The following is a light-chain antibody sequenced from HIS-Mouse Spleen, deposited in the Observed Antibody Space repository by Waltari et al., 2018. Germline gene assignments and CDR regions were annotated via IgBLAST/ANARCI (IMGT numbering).Light chain of an antibody. V-gene: IGLV2-23*03. CDR1: SSDVGSYNL. CDR2: EGS. J-gene: IGLJ2*01. CDR3: CSYAGSSTFEV. Sequence: QSALTQPASVSGSPGQSITISCTGTSSDVGSYNLVSWYHQHPGKSPKLMIYEGSKRPSVVSNRFSGAKSGNTASLTISGLQAEDEADYYCCSYAGSSTFEVFGGGTKLTVL.